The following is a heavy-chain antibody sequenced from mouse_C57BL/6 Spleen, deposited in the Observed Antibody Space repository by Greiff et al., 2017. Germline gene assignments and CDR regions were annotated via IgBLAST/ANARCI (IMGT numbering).Heavy chain of an antibody. CDR3: ARQRYSNPRMDY. V-gene: IGHV5-9*01. CDR1: GFTFSSYT. CDR2: ISGGGGNT. J-gene: IGHJ4*01. Sequence: EVMLVESGGGLVKPGGSLKLSCAASGFTFSSYTMSWVRQTPEKRLEWVATISGGGGNTYYPDSVKGRFTISRDNGKNTLYLQMSSLRSEDTALYYCARQRYSNPRMDYWGQGTSVTVSS. D-gene: IGHD2-5*01.